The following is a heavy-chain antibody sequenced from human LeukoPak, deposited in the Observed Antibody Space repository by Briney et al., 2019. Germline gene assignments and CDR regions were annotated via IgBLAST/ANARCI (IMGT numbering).Heavy chain of an antibody. CDR2: ISSTGRST. D-gene: IGHD6-19*01. CDR1: GFTFSSFA. Sequence: GGSPRLSCATSGFTFSSFAMTWVRQAPGKGLEWVSSISSTGRSTYYADSVKGRFTISRDSSKNSLSLQMSSLRAEDTAVYYCARRDSSGWYSLDYWGQGTLVTVSS. V-gene: IGHV3-23*01. J-gene: IGHJ4*02. CDR3: ARRDSSGWYSLDY.